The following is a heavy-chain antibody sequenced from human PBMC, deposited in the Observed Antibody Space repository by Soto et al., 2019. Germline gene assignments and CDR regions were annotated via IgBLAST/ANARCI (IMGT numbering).Heavy chain of an antibody. CDR3: AKVVVGATLHSDFDS. D-gene: IGHD2-15*01. Sequence: PSETLSLTCTVSGGSIAHHNYFWGWVRQPPGKGLEWIGSAAYSGGTYKNPSLKSRVTVSVDTSKNQFSLKLTSVTAADTAVYYCAKVVVGATLHSDFDSCGQLTLVPAPS. CDR1: GGSIAHHNYF. CDR2: AAYSGGT. V-gene: IGHV4-39*01. J-gene: IGHJ4*02.